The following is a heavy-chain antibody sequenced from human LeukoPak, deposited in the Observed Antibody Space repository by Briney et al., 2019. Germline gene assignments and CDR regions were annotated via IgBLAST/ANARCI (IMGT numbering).Heavy chain of an antibody. V-gene: IGHV1-2*02. CDR1: GYTFSGYY. CDR3: ARVDTTRGAFGVDVRWFDP. CDR2: INPNSGGT. J-gene: IGHJ5*02. D-gene: IGHD3-3*01. Sequence: GASVKVSCKAAGYTFSGYYMHRVRQAPGQGPEWMGWINPNSGGTNYAQKFQGRITMTRNTSLSTAFMELSRLRSDDTAVYYCARVDTTRGAFGVDVRWFDPWRQGTLVTVSS.